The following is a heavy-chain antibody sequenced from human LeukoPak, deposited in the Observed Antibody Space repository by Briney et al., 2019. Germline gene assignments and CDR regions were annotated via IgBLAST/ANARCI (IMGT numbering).Heavy chain of an antibody. CDR3: ARDPDSSSDHFDY. Sequence: KTSETLSLTCTVSGDSISSGDYYWSWIRQPAGKGLEWIGRISSSGSTNYNPSLKSRVTISVDTSKNQFSLKLSSVTAADTAVYYCARDPDSSSDHFDYWGQGTLVTVSS. V-gene: IGHV4-61*02. D-gene: IGHD6-6*01. J-gene: IGHJ4*02. CDR2: ISSSGST. CDR1: GDSISSGDYY.